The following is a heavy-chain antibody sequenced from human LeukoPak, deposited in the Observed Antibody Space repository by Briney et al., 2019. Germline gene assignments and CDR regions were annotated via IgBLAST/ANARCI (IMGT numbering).Heavy chain of an antibody. V-gene: IGHV1-18*01. Sequence: ASVKVSCKACGYTFSNYGISWVRQAPGQGLEWMGWIAVYNANTNYAQNLQDRVTMTTDTATSTAYMELRSLRSDDTAMYYCARDFAGLFDYWGQGTLVTLSS. D-gene: IGHD2-21*01. J-gene: IGHJ4*02. CDR2: IAVYNANT. CDR3: ARDFAGLFDY. CDR1: GYTFSNYG.